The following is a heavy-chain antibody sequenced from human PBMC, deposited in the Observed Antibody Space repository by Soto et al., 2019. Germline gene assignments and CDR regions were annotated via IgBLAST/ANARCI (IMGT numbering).Heavy chain of an antibody. CDR2: IIPIFGTA. D-gene: IGHD2-21*02. CDR1: GGTFSSDA. J-gene: IGHJ4*01. Sequence: ASVKVCCKASGGTFSSDAISWVRQAPGQGLEWMGGIIPIFGTANYAQKFQGRVTITADESTSTVYMELSSLRSEDTAVYYCALVVGMYFPCDCLLHYLYYWG. V-gene: IGHV1-69*13. CDR3: ALVVGMYFPCDCLLHYLYY.